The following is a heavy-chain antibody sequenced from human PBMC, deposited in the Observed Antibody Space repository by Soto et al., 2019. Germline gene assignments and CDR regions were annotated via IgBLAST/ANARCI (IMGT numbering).Heavy chain of an antibody. D-gene: IGHD6-13*01. J-gene: IGHJ4*02. Sequence: QVQLQQWGAGLLKPSETLSLTCAVYGGSFSGYYWSWIRQPPGKGLEWIGVINHSGSTNYNPSLKSRVTISVDTSKNQFSLKLSSVTAADTAVYYCARQIAAAGTYVDYWGQGTLVTVSS. CDR3: ARQIAAAGTYVDY. CDR1: GGSFSGYY. V-gene: IGHV4-34*01. CDR2: INHSGST.